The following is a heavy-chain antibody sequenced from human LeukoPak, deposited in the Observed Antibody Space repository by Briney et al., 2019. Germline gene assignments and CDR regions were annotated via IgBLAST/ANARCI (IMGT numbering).Heavy chain of an antibody. CDR3: ARASRGGLLWFGELYLQ. Sequence: SETLSLTCTVSGGSISSYYWSWIRQPPGKGLEWIGYIYYSGSTNYNPSLKSRVTISVDTSKNQFSLKLSSVTAADTAVYYCARASRGGLLWFGELYLQWGQGTLVTVSS. V-gene: IGHV4-59*12. CDR1: GGSISSYY. CDR2: IYYSGST. D-gene: IGHD3-10*01. J-gene: IGHJ4*02.